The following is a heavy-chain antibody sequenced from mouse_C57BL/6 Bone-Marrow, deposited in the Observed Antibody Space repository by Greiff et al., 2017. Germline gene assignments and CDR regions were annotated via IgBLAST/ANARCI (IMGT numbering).Heavy chain of an antibody. CDR2: IYPSDSET. CDR1: GYTFTSYW. D-gene: IGHD1-1*01. CDR3: AIYYYGSSCAY. J-gene: IGHJ3*01. Sequence: QVQLQQPGAELVRPGSSVKLSCKASGYTFTSYWMDWVKQRPGQGLEWIGNIYPSDSETHYNQKFKDKATLTVEKSSSTAYMQLSSLTSEDSAVYYCAIYYYGSSCAYWGQGTLVTVAA. V-gene: IGHV1-61*01.